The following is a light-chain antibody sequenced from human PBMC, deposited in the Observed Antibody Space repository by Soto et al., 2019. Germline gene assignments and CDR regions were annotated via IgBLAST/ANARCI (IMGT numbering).Light chain of an antibody. CDR2: SAS. Sequence: DIQMTQSPSSLSASVGDRVTITCRASQSISSYLNWYQQKPGKAPKLLIYSASNLQSGVPSRFSGSGSGTDFTLTISSLQPEDFATYYCQQSYSTFLFTFGTGTKVDIK. CDR3: QQSYSTFLFT. CDR1: QSISSY. J-gene: IGKJ3*01. V-gene: IGKV1-39*01.